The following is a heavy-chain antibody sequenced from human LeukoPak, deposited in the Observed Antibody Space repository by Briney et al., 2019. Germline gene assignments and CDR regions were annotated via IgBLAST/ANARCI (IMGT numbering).Heavy chain of an antibody. V-gene: IGHV4-59*01. D-gene: IGHD6-13*01. J-gene: IGHJ4*02. CDR3: ARFYRDSSSWSYFDY. CDR2: IYYSGST. Sequence: SETLSLTCTVSGGSISSYYWSWIRQPPGKGLEWIGYIYYSGSTNYNPSLKSRVTISVDTSKNQFSLKLSPVTAADTAVYYCARFYRDSSSWSYFDYWGQGTLVTVSS. CDR1: GGSISSYY.